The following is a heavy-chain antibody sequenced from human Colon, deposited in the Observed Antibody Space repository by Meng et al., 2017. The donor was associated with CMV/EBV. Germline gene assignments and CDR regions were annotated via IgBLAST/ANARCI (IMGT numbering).Heavy chain of an antibody. Sequence: QGKRVQSGTEGKKPCASGKVSCKTTGSTFTAIHLHWVRQAPGQGLEWMGWTYPHDGGTYFAQKFQDRITLTRDTTITTAYMELSGLTSDDTAIYYCVRESWYFDFWGEGTLVTVSS. J-gene: IGHJ4*02. CDR2: TYPHDGGT. D-gene: IGHD6-13*01. CDR3: VRESWYFDF. V-gene: IGHV1-2*02. CDR1: GSTFTAIH.